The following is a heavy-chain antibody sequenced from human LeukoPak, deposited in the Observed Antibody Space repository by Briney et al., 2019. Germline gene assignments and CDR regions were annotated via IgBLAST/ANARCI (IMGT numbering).Heavy chain of an antibody. CDR1: GFTFSSYG. Sequence: PGGSLRLSCAASGFTFSSYGMHWVRQAPGKGLEWVAVISYDGSNKYYADSVKGRFTISRDNSKNTLYLQMNSLRAEDTAVYYCAKDPYGDCAMIFDYWGQGTLVTVSS. J-gene: IGHJ4*02. CDR3: AKDPYGDCAMIFDY. CDR2: ISYDGSNK. V-gene: IGHV3-30*18. D-gene: IGHD4-17*01.